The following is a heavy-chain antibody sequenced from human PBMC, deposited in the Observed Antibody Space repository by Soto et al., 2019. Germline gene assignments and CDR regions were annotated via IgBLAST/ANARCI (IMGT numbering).Heavy chain of an antibody. D-gene: IGHD2-2*01. J-gene: IGHJ3*02. CDR2: ISAYNGNT. CDR1: GYTFTSYG. V-gene: IGHV1-18*01. CDR3: ARDAIVVVPAAMRHAFDI. Sequence: ASVKVSCKASGYTFTSYGISWVRQAPGQGLEWMGWISAYNGNTNYAQKLQGRVTMTTDTSTSTAYMELRSLRSDDTAVYYCARDAIVVVPAAMRHAFDIWGQGTMVTVSS.